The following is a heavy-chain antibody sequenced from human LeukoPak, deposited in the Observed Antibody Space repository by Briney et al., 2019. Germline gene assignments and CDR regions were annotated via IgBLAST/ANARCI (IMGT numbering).Heavy chain of an antibody. J-gene: IGHJ6*02. CDR3: ARDGQDYGLDV. V-gene: IGHV3-74*01. CDR2: MNSDGFST. Sequence: GGSLRLSCAASGFTFSSYWMYWVRQTPGKGLVWVSRMNSDGFSTRYADSVKGRFTISRDNTKNTLYLQMDRLRADDTAVFYCARDGQDYGLDVWGQGTTVTVSS. CDR1: GFTFSSYW.